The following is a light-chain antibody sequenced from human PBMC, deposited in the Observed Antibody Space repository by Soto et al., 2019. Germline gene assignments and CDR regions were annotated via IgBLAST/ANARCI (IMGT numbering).Light chain of an antibody. J-gene: IGKJ1*01. CDR1: HSVSSNY. Sequence: EIVMTQSPATLSVSPGERATLSCRASHSVSSNYVAWFHQKPGQAPRLLIYGASSRATGVPDRFSGSGSGTDFTLTISRLEPEDFAVYYCQQYGSSGTFGQGTKVDIK. V-gene: IGKV3-20*01. CDR2: GAS. CDR3: QQYGSSGT.